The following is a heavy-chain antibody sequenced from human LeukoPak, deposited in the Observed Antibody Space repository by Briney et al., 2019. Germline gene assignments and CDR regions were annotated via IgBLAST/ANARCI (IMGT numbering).Heavy chain of an antibody. J-gene: IGHJ4*02. D-gene: IGHD6-19*01. CDR3: ARGYSSGWYVY. CDR2: IYYSGST. CDR1: GGSISSGGYY. V-gene: IGHV4-31*03. Sequence: SETLSLTCTVSGGSISSGGYYWSWIRQHPGKGLAWIGYIYYSGSTYYNPSLKSRVTISVDTSKNQFSLKLSSVTAADTAVYYCARGYSSGWYVYWGQGTLVTVSS.